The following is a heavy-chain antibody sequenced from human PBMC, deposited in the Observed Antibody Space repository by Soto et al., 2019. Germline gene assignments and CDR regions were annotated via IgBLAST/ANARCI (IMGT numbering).Heavy chain of an antibody. CDR1: GGSISSYY. V-gene: IGHV4-59*01. CDR3: ATTPIDYYDSSGYYEYYFDY. CDR2: IYYSGST. Sequence: QVQLQESGPGLVKPSETLSLTCTVSGGSISSYYWSWIRQPPGKGLEWIGYIYYSGSTNYNPSLKSRVTISVDTSKSQCSLKLSSVTAADTAVYYCATTPIDYYDSSGYYEYYFDYWGQGTLVTVSS. D-gene: IGHD3-22*01. J-gene: IGHJ4*02.